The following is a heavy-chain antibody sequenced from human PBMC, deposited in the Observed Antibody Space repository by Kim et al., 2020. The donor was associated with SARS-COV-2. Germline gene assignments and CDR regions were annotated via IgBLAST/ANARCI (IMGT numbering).Heavy chain of an antibody. CDR3: AIGPPHKEWSWNAAPVTRIRVLDV. V-gene: IGHV4-59*01. D-gene: IGHD6-13*01. CDR2: IYYSGST. CDR1: GGSMSSYY. J-gene: IGHJ6*02. Sequence: SETLSLTCTVSGGSMSSYYWTWIRQPPGKGLEYIGYIYYSGSTNYNPSLKSRATISVDTSKNQFSLKLNSVTAADTAVYYCAIGPPHKEWSWNAAPVTRIRVLDVWGQGTTVTVSS.